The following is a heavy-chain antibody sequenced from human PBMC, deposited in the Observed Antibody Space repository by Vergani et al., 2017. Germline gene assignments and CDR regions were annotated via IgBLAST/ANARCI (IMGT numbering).Heavy chain of an antibody. V-gene: IGHV4-30-4*01. CDR3: ARSPFTMVRGARLVDYFDY. CDR2: IYYSGSP. J-gene: IGHJ4*02. CDR1: GGSISSGDYY. D-gene: IGHD3-10*01. Sequence: QVQLQESGPGLVKPSQTLSLTCTVSGGSISSGDYYWSWIRQPPGKGLEWIGYIYYSGSPYYNPSLKSRVTISVDTSKNQFSLKLSSVTAADTAVYYCARSPFTMVRGARLVDYFDYWGQGSLVTVSS.